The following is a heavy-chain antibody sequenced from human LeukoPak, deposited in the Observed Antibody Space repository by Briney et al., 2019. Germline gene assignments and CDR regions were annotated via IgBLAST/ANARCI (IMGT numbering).Heavy chain of an antibody. CDR1: GFTLSSYA. CDR2: VDGGGGGT. Sequence: GGSLRLSCAASGFTLSSYAMTWVRQAPGRGLEWVSSVDGGGGGTYYADSVKGRFTISRDNSKNTLYLQMNSLRAEDTALYYCARDRVAGTSPKMDYWGQGTLVTVSS. D-gene: IGHD1-7*01. J-gene: IGHJ4*02. CDR3: ARDRVAGTSPKMDY. V-gene: IGHV3-23*01.